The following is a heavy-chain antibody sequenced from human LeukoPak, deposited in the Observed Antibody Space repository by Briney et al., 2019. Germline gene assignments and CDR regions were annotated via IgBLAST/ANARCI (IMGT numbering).Heavy chain of an antibody. CDR3: ARASASYFDY. V-gene: IGHV3-21*05. Sequence: GGSLRLSCAASGFTFSDYSMNWVRQAPGKGLEWVSYISSSSSSYTNYADSVKGRFTISRDNAKNSLYLQLNSLRAEDTGVYYCARASASYFDYWGQGTLVTVSS. CDR1: GFTFSDYS. CDR2: ISSSSSSYT. J-gene: IGHJ4*02.